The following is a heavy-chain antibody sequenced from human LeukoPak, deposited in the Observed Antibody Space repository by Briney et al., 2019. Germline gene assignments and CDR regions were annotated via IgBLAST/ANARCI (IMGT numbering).Heavy chain of an antibody. CDR3: ARAEGGYSVGFDY. CDR1: GGTFSSYA. Sequence: SVMVSCKASGGTFSSYAISWVRQAPGQGLEWMGGIIPIFGTANYAQKFQGRVTITADESTSTAYMELSSLRSEDTAVYYCARAEGGYSVGFDYWGQGTLVTVSS. CDR2: IIPIFGTA. D-gene: IGHD5-18*01. V-gene: IGHV1-69*13. J-gene: IGHJ4*02.